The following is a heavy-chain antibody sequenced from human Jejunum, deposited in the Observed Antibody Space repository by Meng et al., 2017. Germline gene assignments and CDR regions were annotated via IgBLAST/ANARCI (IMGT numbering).Heavy chain of an antibody. Sequence: GASLKISCVASGFVFGNYIMTGVRQAPGKGLEYVSSISGGGGLTKYADSVKGRFTISRDNPVNTLYLQMNSLGGDDTAKDYCGKVDPSTAHTSGWYGVDYWGQGTLVTVSS. CDR3: GKVDPSTAHTSGWYGVDY. CDR1: GFVFGNYI. D-gene: IGHD6-13*01. J-gene: IGHJ4*02. V-gene: IGHV3-23*01. CDR2: ISGGGGLT.